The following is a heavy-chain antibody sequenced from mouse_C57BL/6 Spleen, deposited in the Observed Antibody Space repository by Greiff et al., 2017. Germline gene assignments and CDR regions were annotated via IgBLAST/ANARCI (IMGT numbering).Heavy chain of an antibody. Sequence: QVQLQQSGPELVKPGASVKISCKASGYAFSSSWMHWVKQRPGKGLEWIGRIYPGDGDTNYNGKFKGKATLTADKSSSTAYMQLSSLTSEDSAVYFGASGSDGSRYFDYWGQGTTLTVSS. V-gene: IGHV1-82*01. CDR3: ASGSDGSRYFDY. CDR2: IYPGDGDT. J-gene: IGHJ2*01. CDR1: GYAFSSSW. D-gene: IGHD1-1*01.